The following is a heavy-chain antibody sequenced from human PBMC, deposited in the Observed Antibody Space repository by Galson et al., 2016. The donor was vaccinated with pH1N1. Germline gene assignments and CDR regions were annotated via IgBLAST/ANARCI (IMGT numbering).Heavy chain of an antibody. CDR2: IYPGDSDT. CDR1: GYSFSTYW. J-gene: IGHJ6*03. D-gene: IGHD2-2*01. Sequence: QSGAAVKKPGESLTISCKGTGYSFSTYWIAWVRQMPGEGLEWMGIIYPGDSDTRYSPSFPGQVTISADTSISAAYLQWSNLQASDTAMYFCARLGIPATIDYHYYMDVWGKGTTVTVSS. CDR3: ARLGIPATIDYHYYMDV. V-gene: IGHV5-51*01.